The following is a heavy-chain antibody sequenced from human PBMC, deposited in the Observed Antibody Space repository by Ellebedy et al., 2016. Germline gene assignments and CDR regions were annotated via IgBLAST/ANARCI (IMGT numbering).Heavy chain of an antibody. CDR3: AGVKGTVTTHRDAFDI. CDR1: GYTFTSYG. CDR2: ISAYNGNT. Sequence: ASVKVSCKASGYTFTSYGISWERQAPGQGLEWMGWISAYNGNTNYAQKLQGRVTMTTDTSTSTAYMELRSLRSDDTAVYYCAGVKGTVTTHRDAFDIWGQGTMVTVSS. D-gene: IGHD4-17*01. J-gene: IGHJ3*02. V-gene: IGHV1-18*01.